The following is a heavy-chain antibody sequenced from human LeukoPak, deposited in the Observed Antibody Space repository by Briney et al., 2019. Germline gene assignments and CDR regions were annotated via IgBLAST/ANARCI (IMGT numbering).Heavy chain of an antibody. D-gene: IGHD1-26*01. Sequence: GGSLRLSCVASGFTFSRSWMSWVRQAPGKGLEWVSAISGSGGSTYYADSVKGRFTISRDNSKNTLYLQMNSLRAEDTAVYYCAKTIVGATTGAFDIWGQGTMVTVSS. CDR2: ISGSGGST. CDR3: AKTIVGATTGAFDI. V-gene: IGHV3-23*01. J-gene: IGHJ3*02. CDR1: GFTFSRSW.